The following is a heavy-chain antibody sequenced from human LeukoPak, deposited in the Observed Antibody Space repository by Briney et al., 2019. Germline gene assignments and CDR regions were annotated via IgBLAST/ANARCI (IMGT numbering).Heavy chain of an antibody. CDR2: IYYCGST. CDR3: ARLDSANWGPFDY. V-gene: IGHV4-59*08. Sequence: SETLSLTCTVSGGSISSYYWSWIRQPPGKGLEWIGYIYYCGSTNYNPSLKSRVTISVDTSKNQFSLKLSSVTAADTAVYYCARLDSANWGPFDYWGQGTLVTVSS. CDR1: GGSISSYY. J-gene: IGHJ4*02. D-gene: IGHD7-27*01.